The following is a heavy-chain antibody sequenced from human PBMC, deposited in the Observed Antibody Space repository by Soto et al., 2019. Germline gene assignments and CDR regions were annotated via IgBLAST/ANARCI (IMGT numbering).Heavy chain of an antibody. CDR3: AREGNLGRWIQPLDS. J-gene: IGHJ4*02. CDR1: GGSISSSNW. V-gene: IGHV4-4*02. CDR2: IYHSGST. Sequence: PSETLSLTCAVSGGSISSSNWWSWVRQPPGKGLEWIGEIYHSGSTNYNPSLKSRVTISVDTSKNHFSLKLISVTTADTAVYFCAREGNLGRWIQPLDSWGQGTLVTVS. D-gene: IGHD2-2*03.